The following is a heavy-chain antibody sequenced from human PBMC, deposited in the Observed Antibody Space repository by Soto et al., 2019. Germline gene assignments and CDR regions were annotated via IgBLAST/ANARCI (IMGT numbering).Heavy chain of an antibody. J-gene: IGHJ4*02. D-gene: IGHD2-15*01. CDR1: GYTFTSYC. CDR2: ISAYNGNT. V-gene: IGHV1-18*01. CDR3: ARSYCSGGGCFFNFDH. Sequence: VASVKVSCKGSGYTFTSYCISWVLQAPGQGLEWMGWISAYNGNTNYAQKLQGRVTMTTDTSTSTAYMELRSLRSDDTAVYYCARSYCSGGGCFFNFDHWGQGTLVTVSS.